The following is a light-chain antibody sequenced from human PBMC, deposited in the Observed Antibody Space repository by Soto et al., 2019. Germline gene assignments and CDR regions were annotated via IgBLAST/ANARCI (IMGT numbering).Light chain of an antibody. CDR2: GAS. V-gene: IGKV3-11*01. CDR3: HQRQSWPRT. Sequence: PGQRATLSCRASQSVRNNYLAWHQQKPGQTPRLLIYGASSRATGIPARFSGSGSGTDFTLTISSLEPEDFAVYYCHQRQSWPRTLGQGTKVDIK. J-gene: IGKJ1*01. CDR1: QSVRNNY.